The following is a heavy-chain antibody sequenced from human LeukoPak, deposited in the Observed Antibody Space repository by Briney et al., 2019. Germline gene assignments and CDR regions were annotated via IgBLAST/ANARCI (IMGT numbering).Heavy chain of an antibody. D-gene: IGHD6-13*01. V-gene: IGHV1-2*02. J-gene: IGHJ5*02. Sequence: ASVKVSCKASGYTFTDYYIHWVRQAPGQGLEWVGWINPNSSATNYAQKLQGRVTMTKDTSISIAYMELGRLTSDDTAVYYCARVGSSSFWFDPWGQGTLVTVSS. CDR3: ARVGSSSFWFDP. CDR1: GYTFTDYY. CDR2: INPNSSAT.